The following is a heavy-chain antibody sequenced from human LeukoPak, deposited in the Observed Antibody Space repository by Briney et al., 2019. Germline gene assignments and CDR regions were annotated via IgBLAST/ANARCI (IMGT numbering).Heavy chain of an antibody. CDR3: ARDVYYMDV. D-gene: IGHD3-10*02. V-gene: IGHV4-34*01. Sequence: TSETLSLTCAVYGGSFSGYYWSWIRQPPGKGLEWIGEINHSGSTNYNPSLKSRVTISVDTSKNQFSLKLSSVTAADTAVYYCARDVYYMDVWGKGTTVTASS. CDR1: GGSFSGYY. CDR2: INHSGST. J-gene: IGHJ6*03.